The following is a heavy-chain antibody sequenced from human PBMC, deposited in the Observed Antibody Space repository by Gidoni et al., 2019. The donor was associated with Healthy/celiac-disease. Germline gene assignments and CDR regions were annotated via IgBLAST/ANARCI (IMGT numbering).Heavy chain of an antibody. Sequence: QVQLQESGPGLVKPSQTLSLTCTVSGGSISSGDYYWSWIRQPPGKGLEWIGYIYYSGSTYYNPSLKSRVTISVDTSKNQFSLKLSSVTAADTAVYYCARVSGSGSYFGYYYYYGMDVWGQGTTVTVSS. CDR2: IYYSGST. J-gene: IGHJ6*02. CDR3: ARVSGSGSYFGYYYYYGMDV. CDR1: GGSISSGDYY. D-gene: IGHD3-10*01. V-gene: IGHV4-30-4*01.